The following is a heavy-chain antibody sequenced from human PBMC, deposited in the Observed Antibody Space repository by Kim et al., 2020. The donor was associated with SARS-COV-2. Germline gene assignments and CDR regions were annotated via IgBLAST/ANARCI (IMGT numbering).Heavy chain of an antibody. CDR3: ARTRDYGDAYDY. J-gene: IGHJ4*02. V-gene: IGHV4-31*03. CDR2: IYYSGST. D-gene: IGHD4-17*01. CDR1: GGSISSGGYY. Sequence: SETLSLTCTVSGGSISSGGYYWSWIRQHPGKGLEWIGYIYYSGSTYYNPSLKSRVTISVDTSKNQFSLKLSSVTAADTAVYYCARTRDYGDAYDYWGQGTLVTVSS.